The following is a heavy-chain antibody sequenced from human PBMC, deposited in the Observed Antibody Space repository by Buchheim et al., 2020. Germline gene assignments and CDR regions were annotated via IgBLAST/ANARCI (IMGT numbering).Heavy chain of an antibody. D-gene: IGHD3-3*01. CDR2: IYYSGST. CDR3: ARAAYDFWSGYLGWFDP. J-gene: IGHJ5*02. V-gene: IGHV4-31*03. CDR1: GGSISSGGYY. Sequence: QVQLQESGPGLVKPSQTLSLTCTVSGGSISSGGYYWNWIRQHPGKGLEWIGYIYYSGSTYYNPSLKSRVTISVDTSKNQFSLKLSSVTAADTAVYYCARAAYDFWSGYLGWFDPWGQGTL.